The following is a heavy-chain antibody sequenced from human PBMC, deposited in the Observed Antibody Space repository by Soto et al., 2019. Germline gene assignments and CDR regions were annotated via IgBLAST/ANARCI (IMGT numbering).Heavy chain of an antibody. Sequence: QVQLVESGGGVVQPGRSLRLSCAASGFTLSSYGMHWVRQAPGKGLEWVAVISYDGSNKYYADSVKGRFTISRDNSKNTLYLQMNSLRAEDTAVYYCAKGVDYYDSSGSDYWGQGTLVTVSS. J-gene: IGHJ4*02. V-gene: IGHV3-30*18. CDR3: AKGVDYYDSSGSDY. CDR2: ISYDGSNK. D-gene: IGHD3-22*01. CDR1: GFTLSSYG.